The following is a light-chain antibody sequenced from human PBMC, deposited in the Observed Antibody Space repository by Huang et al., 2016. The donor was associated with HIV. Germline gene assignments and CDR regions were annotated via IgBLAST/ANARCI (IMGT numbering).Light chain of an antibody. J-gene: IGKJ1*01. CDR3: QQRRNWT. CDR1: QSVSTN. Sequence: EIVLTQSPATLSLSPGERATLSCRASQSVSTNLAWYQQKPGQAPRLLIYDAYIRATGIPARCSGGGFGTDFTLTISSLEPEDSAVYYCQQRRNWTFGQGTKVEIK. CDR2: DAY. V-gene: IGKV3-11*01.